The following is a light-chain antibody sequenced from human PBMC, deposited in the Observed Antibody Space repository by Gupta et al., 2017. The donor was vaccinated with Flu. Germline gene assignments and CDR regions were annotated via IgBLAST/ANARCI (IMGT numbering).Light chain of an antibody. J-gene: IGLJ3*02. CDR2: GNI. V-gene: IGLV1-44*01. CDR3: AAWDDSLNGWV. CDR1: SSNIGTNL. Sequence: RVTISCSGSSSNIGTNLVNWYQHLPGTAPKLLIYGNIRRPSGVPDRFSGSKSGTSASLAISGLQSEDEADYYCAAWDDSLNGWVFGGGTKLTVL.